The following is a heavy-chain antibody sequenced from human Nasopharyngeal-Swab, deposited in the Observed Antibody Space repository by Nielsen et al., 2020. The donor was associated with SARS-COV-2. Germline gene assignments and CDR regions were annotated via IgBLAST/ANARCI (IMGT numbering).Heavy chain of an antibody. CDR2: INHSGST. CDR3: ARGLSGIVPAPILGLGPYYSYYYMDV. J-gene: IGHJ6*03. D-gene: IGHD2-2*01. Sequence: QAPGKGLEWIAEINHSGSTNYNPSLKSRVTLSVDTSMNQFSLELSSVTAADTAVYYCARGLSGIVPAPILGLGPYYSYYYMDVWGKGTTVTVSS. V-gene: IGHV4-34*01.